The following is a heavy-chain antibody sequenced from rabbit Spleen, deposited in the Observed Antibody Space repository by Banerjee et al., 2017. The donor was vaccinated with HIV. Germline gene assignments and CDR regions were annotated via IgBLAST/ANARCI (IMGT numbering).Heavy chain of an antibody. CDR2: IAGDSSGFT. D-gene: IGHD7-1*01. V-gene: IGHV1S40*01. Sequence: QSLEESGGDLVKPEGSLKLTCTASGFSFSGNEYMCWVRQAPGKGLEWISCIAGDSSGFTYSATWAKGRFTCSKTSSTTVTLQMTSLTVADTATYFCARDTGTSFSSYGMDLWGPGTLVTVS. J-gene: IGHJ6*01. CDR3: ARDTGTSFSSYGMDL. CDR1: GFSFSGNEY.